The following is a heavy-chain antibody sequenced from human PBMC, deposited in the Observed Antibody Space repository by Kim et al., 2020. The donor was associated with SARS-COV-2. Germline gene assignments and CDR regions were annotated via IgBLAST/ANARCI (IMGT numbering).Heavy chain of an antibody. J-gene: IGHJ5*02. D-gene: IGHD2-8*01. V-gene: IGHV1-24*01. Sequence: ASVKVSCKVSGYTLTELSMHWVRQAPGKGLEWMGGFDPEDGETIYAQKFQGRVTMTEDTSTDTAYMELSSLRYEDTAVYYCATAPPYCTNGVCQNWFDPWGQGTLVTVSS. CDR3: ATAPPYCTNGVCQNWFDP. CDR1: GYTLTELS. CDR2: FDPEDGET.